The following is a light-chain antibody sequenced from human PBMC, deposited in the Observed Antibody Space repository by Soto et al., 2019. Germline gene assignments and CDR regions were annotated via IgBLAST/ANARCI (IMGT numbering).Light chain of an antibody. CDR1: YRDVGAYNY. CDR2: EVS. CDR3: SSYTSSSTYV. V-gene: IGLV2-14*01. Sequence: QSALTQPASVSGSPGQSITISCTGTYRDVGAYNYVSWYQQYPGKAPKLMIYEVSNRPSGVSNRFSGSKSGNTASLTISGLQPEDEADYYCSSYTSSSTYVFGTGTKVTVL. J-gene: IGLJ1*01.